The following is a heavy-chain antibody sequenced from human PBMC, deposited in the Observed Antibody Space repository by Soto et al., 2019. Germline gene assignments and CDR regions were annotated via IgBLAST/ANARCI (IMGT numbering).Heavy chain of an antibody. Sequence: ASVKVSCKASGYTFTSYGISWVRQAPGQGLEWMGWISAYNGNTNYAQKLQGRVTMTTDTSTSTAYMELRSLRSDDTAVYYCARVLGDYYDSSGYYAEYFQHWGQGTLVTVSS. J-gene: IGHJ1*01. CDR2: ISAYNGNT. D-gene: IGHD3-22*01. CDR3: ARVLGDYYDSSGYYAEYFQH. V-gene: IGHV1-18*01. CDR1: GYTFTSYG.